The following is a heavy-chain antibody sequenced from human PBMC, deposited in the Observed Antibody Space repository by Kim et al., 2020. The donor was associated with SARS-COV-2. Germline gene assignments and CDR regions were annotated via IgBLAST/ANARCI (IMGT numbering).Heavy chain of an antibody. CDR3: AREEGIAAAGSHFDY. D-gene: IGHD6-13*01. J-gene: IGHJ4*02. Sequence: PTRKSRVTISVDTSKNQFSLKLSSVTAADTAVYYCAREEGIAAAGSHFDYWGLGTLVTVSS. V-gene: IGHV4-59*01.